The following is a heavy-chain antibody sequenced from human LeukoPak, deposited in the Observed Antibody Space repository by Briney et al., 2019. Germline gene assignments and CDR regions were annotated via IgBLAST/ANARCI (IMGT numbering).Heavy chain of an antibody. J-gene: IGHJ4*02. Sequence: SETLSLTCAVYGGSFSGYYWSWIRQPPGKWLEWIGEINHSGSTNYNPSLKSRVTISVDTSKNQFSLKLSSVTAADTAVYYCAREGGYSGYDRGYFDYWGQGTLVTVSS. CDR2: INHSGST. CDR3: AREGGYSGYDRGYFDY. D-gene: IGHD5-12*01. V-gene: IGHV4-34*01. CDR1: GGSFSGYY.